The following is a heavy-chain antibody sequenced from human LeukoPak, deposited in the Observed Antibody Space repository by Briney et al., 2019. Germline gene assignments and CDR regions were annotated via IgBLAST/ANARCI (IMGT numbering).Heavy chain of an antibody. Sequence: GASVKVSCKASGYTFTSYGISWVRQAPGQGLEWMGWISAYNGNTNYAQKFQGRLTMTRDMSTSTVYMELSSLRSEDTALYYCATAGRRLFGVLIPLSFDYWGQGTLVTVSS. CDR2: ISAYNGNT. J-gene: IGHJ4*02. CDR1: GYTFTSYG. CDR3: ATAGRRLFGVLIPLSFDY. D-gene: IGHD3-3*01. V-gene: IGHV1-18*01.